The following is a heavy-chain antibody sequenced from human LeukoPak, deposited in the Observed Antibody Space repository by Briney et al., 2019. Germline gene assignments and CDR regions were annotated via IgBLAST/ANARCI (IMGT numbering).Heavy chain of an antibody. CDR3: ARRMVRGVAYFDY. V-gene: IGHV3-11*01. D-gene: IGHD3-10*01. CDR1: GFTFSDYY. J-gene: IGHJ4*02. CDR2: ISSSGSTI. Sequence: GGSLRLSCAASGFTFSDYYMSWIRQAPGKGLEWVSYISSSGSTIYYADSVKGRFTISRDNAKNSLYLQMNSLRAEDTAVYYCARRMVRGVAYFDYWGQGTLVTVSS.